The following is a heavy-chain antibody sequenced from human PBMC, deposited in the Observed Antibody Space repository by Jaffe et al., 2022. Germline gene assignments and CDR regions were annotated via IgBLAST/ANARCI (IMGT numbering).Heavy chain of an antibody. V-gene: IGHV1-3*01. J-gene: IGHJ1*01. Sequence: QVQLVQSGAEVKKPGASVKVSCKASGYTFTSYAMHWVRQAPGQRLEWMGWINAGNGNTKYSQKFQGRVTITRDTSASTAYMELSSLRSEDTAVYYCARGASQRGFCSGGSCYKDEYFQHWGQGTLVTVSS. D-gene: IGHD2-15*01. CDR3: ARGASQRGFCSGGSCYKDEYFQH. CDR1: GYTFTSYA. CDR2: INAGNGNT.